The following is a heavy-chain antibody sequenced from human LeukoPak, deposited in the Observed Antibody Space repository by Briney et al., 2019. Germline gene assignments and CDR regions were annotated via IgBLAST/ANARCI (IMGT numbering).Heavy chain of an antibody. J-gene: IGHJ6*03. CDR3: ARGRYYMDV. CDR1: DFTFNNYW. Sequence: EGSLRLSCIASDFTFNNYWMHWVRRAPGKGVVWVSRIDSAGATASYADTLQDRFSISRDNARNTLYLQMNSLRAEDTAVYYGARGRYYMDVWGKGTTVTVSS. V-gene: IGHV3-74*01. CDR2: IDSAGATA.